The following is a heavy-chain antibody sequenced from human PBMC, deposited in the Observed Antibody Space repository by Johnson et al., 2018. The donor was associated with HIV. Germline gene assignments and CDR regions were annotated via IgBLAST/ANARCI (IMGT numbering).Heavy chain of an antibody. D-gene: IGHD6-19*01. V-gene: IGHV3-23*04. CDR2: ISGSGGST. CDR1: GFTFSSYA. CDR3: ARPPGVGQWLGPRHAFDI. J-gene: IGHJ3*02. Sequence: VQLVESGGGVVQPGTSLILSCAASGFTFSSYAMSWVRQAPGKGLEWVSAISGSGGSTYYADSVKGRFTISRDNSKNTLYLQMNSLRAEDTAVYYCARPPGVGQWLGPRHAFDIWGQGTMVTVSS.